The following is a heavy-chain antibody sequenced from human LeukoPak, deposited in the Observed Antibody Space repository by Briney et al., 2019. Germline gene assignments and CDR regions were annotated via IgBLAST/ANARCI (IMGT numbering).Heavy chain of an antibody. CDR3: ARVPGMGVMGYYYYYYMDV. D-gene: IGHD3-16*01. J-gene: IGHJ6*03. CDR1: GYSISSGYY. Sequence: SETLSLTCAVSGYSISSGYYWGWIRQPPGKGLEWIGSIYHSGSTYYNPSPKSRVTISVDTSKNQFSLKLSSVTAADTAVYYCARVPGMGVMGYYYYYYMDVWGKGTTVTVSS. V-gene: IGHV4-38-2*01. CDR2: IYHSGST.